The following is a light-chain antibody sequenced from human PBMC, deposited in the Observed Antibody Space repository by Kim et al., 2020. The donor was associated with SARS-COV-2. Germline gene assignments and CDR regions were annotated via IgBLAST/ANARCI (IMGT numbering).Light chain of an antibody. V-gene: IGKV1-16*01. CDR3: QHHRNYPLT. Sequence: DIQMTQSPSSLSASVGDRVTITCRASQDISNHLTWFQQKPGKAPKSLIYSASRLQSGVPSRFSGSGSGTDFTLIISSLQPEDSATYYCQHHRNYPLTFGGGTKVDIK. CDR1: QDISNH. J-gene: IGKJ4*01. CDR2: SAS.